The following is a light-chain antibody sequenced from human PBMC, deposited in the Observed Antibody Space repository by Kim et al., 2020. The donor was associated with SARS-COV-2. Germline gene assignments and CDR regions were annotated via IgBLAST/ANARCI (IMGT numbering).Light chain of an antibody. CDR1: SSNIGSNI. J-gene: IGLJ3*02. CDR3: AAWDDSLNGWV. V-gene: IGLV1-44*01. CDR2: TNN. Sequence: QSVLTQPPSVSGTPGQRVTISCSGSSSNIGSNIVNWYQQLPGTATKLLIYTNNQRPSGVPDRFSGSKSGTSASLAISGLQSEDEADYYCAAWDDSLNGWVFGGGTQLTVL.